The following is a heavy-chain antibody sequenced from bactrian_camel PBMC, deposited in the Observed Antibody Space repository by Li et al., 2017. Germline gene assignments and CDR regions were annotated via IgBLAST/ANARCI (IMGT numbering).Heavy chain of an antibody. Sequence: HVQLVESGGGSVQAGGSLRLSCGASGSIYGDACVGWLRKAPGKEREGVATIVGTKITSYADSVKGRFNISKDDAKKTLYLHMNNLKPEDTAMYYCVADSCSYCSDGYCYSSGGTLANKYRGQGTQVTVS. CDR2: IVGTKIT. V-gene: IGHV3S53*01. D-gene: IGHD2*01. CDR3: VADSCSYCSDGYCYSSGGTLANKY. CDR1: GSIYGDAC. J-gene: IGHJ4*01.